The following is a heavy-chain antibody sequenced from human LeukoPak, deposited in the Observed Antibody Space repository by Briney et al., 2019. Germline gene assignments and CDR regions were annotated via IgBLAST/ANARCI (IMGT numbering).Heavy chain of an antibody. CDR1: VESFSGYY. D-gene: IGHD1-1*01. V-gene: IGHV4-34*01. CDR3: ARHHHNWNWDY. Sequence: SETLSLTCAVYVESFSGYYWSWIRQPPGKGLEWIGEINHSGSTNYNPSLKSRVTISVDTSKKQFSLKVSSVTAADTAVYYCARHHHNWNWDYWGQGTLVTVSS. J-gene: IGHJ4*02. CDR2: INHSGST.